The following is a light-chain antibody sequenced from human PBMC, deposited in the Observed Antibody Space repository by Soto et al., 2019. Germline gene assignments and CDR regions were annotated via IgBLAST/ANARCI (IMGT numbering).Light chain of an antibody. CDR3: QQYANSPFT. CDR1: QSVSSNY. V-gene: IGKV3-20*01. Sequence: EIVLTQSPGTLPLSPGERATLSCRASQSVSSNYLVWYQQKPGQAPRPLIYGASSRATGIPDRFSGSGSGTDFTLTISRLEPEDFAGYYCQQYANSPFTFGQGTKLEI. J-gene: IGKJ2*01. CDR2: GAS.